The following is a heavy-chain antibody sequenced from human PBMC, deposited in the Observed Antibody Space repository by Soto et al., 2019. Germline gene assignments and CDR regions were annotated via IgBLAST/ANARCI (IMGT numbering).Heavy chain of an antibody. CDR1: GGSISSGGYY. J-gene: IGHJ3*02. Sequence: PSETLSLTCTVSGGSISSGGYYWSWIRQHPGKGLEWIGYIYYSGSTYYNPSLKSRVTISVDTSKNQFSLKLSSVTAADTAVYYCARAFSGSYSNVHPDAFDIWGQGTMVTVSS. CDR3: ARAFSGSYSNVHPDAFDI. D-gene: IGHD1-26*01. V-gene: IGHV4-31*03. CDR2: IYYSGST.